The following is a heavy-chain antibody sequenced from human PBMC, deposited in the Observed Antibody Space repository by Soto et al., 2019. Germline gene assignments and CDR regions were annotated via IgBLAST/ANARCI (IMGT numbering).Heavy chain of an antibody. V-gene: IGHV1-69*12. Sequence: QVQLVQSGAEVKKPGSSVKVSCKASGGTFSSYAINWVRQAPGQGLEWMGGIIPIFGTANYAQKYQGRFTITADESTSTADMELSSLRSEDTAVYYCARDRGPSSGYYPYWFDPWGQGTLVTVSS. D-gene: IGHD3-22*01. CDR3: ARDRGPSSGYYPYWFDP. CDR2: IIPIFGTA. CDR1: GGTFSSYA. J-gene: IGHJ5*02.